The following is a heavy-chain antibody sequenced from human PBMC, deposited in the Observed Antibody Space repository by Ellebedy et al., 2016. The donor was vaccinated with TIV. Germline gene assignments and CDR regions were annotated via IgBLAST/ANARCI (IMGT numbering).Heavy chain of an antibody. Sequence: GGSLRLXXAASGFTFSSYWMHWVRQAPGKGLVWVSRINSDGSSTSYADSVKGRFTISRDNSKNTLYLQMNSLRAEDTAVYYCAKRNVARLVYATPAFDYWGQGTLVTVSS. V-gene: IGHV3-74*01. CDR2: INSDGSST. CDR1: GFTFSSYW. CDR3: AKRNVARLVYATPAFDY. D-gene: IGHD2-8*01. J-gene: IGHJ4*02.